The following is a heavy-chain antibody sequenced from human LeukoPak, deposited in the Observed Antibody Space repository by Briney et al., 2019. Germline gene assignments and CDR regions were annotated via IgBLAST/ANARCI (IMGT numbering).Heavy chain of an antibody. Sequence: PSETLSLTCTVSGGSISSGSYYWSWIRQPAGKGLEWIGRIYTSGSTNYNPSLKSRVTISVDTSKNQFSLKLSSVTAADTAVYYCASGDWWNYKNFWGQGTLVTVSS. CDR3: ASGDWWNYKNF. J-gene: IGHJ4*02. CDR2: IYTSGST. CDR1: GGSISSGSYY. V-gene: IGHV4-61*02. D-gene: IGHD1-7*01.